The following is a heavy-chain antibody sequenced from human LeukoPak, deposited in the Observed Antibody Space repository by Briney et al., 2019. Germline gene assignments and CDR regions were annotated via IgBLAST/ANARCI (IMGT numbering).Heavy chain of an antibody. D-gene: IGHD6-19*01. Sequence: PGGSLRLSCAASEFTFSNYAMTWVRQAPGKGLEWVSVISGSGVSTYYADSVKGRFTISRDNSKNTLYLQMNSLRAEDTAVYYCAKVSAVAEKYYYYYYMDVWGKGTTVTVSS. CDR1: EFTFSNYA. CDR2: ISGSGVST. V-gene: IGHV3-23*01. J-gene: IGHJ6*03. CDR3: AKVSAVAEKYYYYYYMDV.